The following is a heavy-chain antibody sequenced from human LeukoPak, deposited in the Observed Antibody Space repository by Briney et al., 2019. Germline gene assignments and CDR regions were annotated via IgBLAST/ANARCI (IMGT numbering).Heavy chain of an antibody. CDR1: GLTFSSYA. V-gene: IGHV3-23*01. D-gene: IGHD3-10*01. Sequence: GGSLRLSCAASGLTFSSYAMSWVRQAPGKGLEWVSAIRGSGGSTYYADSVKGRFTISRDNSKNTLYLQMNSLRAEDTAVYYCAKYRYYGSGSYRDAFDIWGQGTMVTVSS. J-gene: IGHJ3*02. CDR3: AKYRYYGSGSYRDAFDI. CDR2: IRGSGGST.